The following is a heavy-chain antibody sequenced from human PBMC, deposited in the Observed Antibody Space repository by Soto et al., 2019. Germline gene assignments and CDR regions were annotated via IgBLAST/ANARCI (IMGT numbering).Heavy chain of an antibody. V-gene: IGHV2-5*01. CDR2: IYYNDDR. D-gene: IGHD5-12*01. CDR1: GFSFTTAGVA. CDR3: AHSDGGYEIIYSVF. Sequence: SGPTLVNPTQTLPLTCTSSGFSFTTAGVAVGWIRQTPGGALEWLTLIYYNDDRRFSPSLKTRLTITGDTSKNQVVLSLTNVDPGDTATYFCAHSDGGYEIIYSVFWGQGIPVTVSS. J-gene: IGHJ4*02.